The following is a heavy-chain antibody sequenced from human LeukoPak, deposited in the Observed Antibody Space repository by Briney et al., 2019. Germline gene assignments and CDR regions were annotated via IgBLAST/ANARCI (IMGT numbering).Heavy chain of an antibody. CDR1: GFTFSSYS. V-gene: IGHV3-48*01. CDR3: ARDKEQQPYYYYGMDV. D-gene: IGHD6-13*01. CDR2: ISSSSSTI. J-gene: IGHJ6*02. Sequence: GGSLRLSCAASGFTFSSYSMNWVRQAPGKGLEWVSYISSSSSTIYYADSVKGRFTISRDNAKNSLYLQMNSLRAEDTAVYYCARDKEQQPYYYYGMDVWGQGTTVTVSS.